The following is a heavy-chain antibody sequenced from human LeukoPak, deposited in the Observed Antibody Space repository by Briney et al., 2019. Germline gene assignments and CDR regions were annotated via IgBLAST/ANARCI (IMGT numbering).Heavy chain of an antibody. Sequence: ASVKVSCKVSGYTLTELSMHWVRQAPGKGLEWMGGFDPEDGETIYAQKFQGRVTMTEDTSTDTAYMELSSLRSEDTAVYYCATTPLGYYVSSGYYFDYWGQGTLVTVSS. CDR2: FDPEDGET. CDR3: ATTPLGYYVSSGYYFDY. J-gene: IGHJ4*02. D-gene: IGHD3-22*01. CDR1: GYTLTELS. V-gene: IGHV1-24*01.